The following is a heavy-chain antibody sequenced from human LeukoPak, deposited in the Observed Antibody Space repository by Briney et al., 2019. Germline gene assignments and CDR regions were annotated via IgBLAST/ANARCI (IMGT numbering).Heavy chain of an antibody. CDR3: ARGGYDSSGYYLVKNYFDY. CDR2: INHSGST. CDR1: GDSITGYY. Sequence: SETLSLTCSVSGDSITGYYWGWIRQPPGKGLEWIGEINHSGSTNYNPSLKSRVTISVDTSKNQFSLKLSSVTAADTAVYYCARGGYDSSGYYLVKNYFDYWGQGTLVTVSS. J-gene: IGHJ4*02. V-gene: IGHV4-34*01. D-gene: IGHD3-22*01.